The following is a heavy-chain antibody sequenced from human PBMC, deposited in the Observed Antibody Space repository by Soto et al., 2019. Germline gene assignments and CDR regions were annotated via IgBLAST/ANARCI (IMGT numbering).Heavy chain of an antibody. CDR1: GYTFTDYG. D-gene: IGHD6-19*01. CDR2: ISTYNGNT. Sequence: QVQLVQSGAEVKKPGASVKVSCKASGYTFTDYGISWVRQAPGQGLEWMGWISTYNGNTIYAQKIQGRVTMTTDTSTSTAYVELRRLRSDDTAVYYCAREEGISDWHAFHYWGQGTLVTVSS. CDR3: AREEGISDWHAFHY. J-gene: IGHJ4*02. V-gene: IGHV1-18*04.